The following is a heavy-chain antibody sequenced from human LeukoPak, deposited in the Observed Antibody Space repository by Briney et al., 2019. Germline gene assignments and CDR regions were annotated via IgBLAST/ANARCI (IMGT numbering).Heavy chain of an antibody. CDR3: VRRPVGAHPFDY. V-gene: IGHV3-7*01. CDR2: IKQDGSEK. D-gene: IGHD1-26*01. J-gene: IGHJ4*02. Sequence: GGSLRLSCAASGFTFSSYWMSWVRQAPGKGLEWVANIKQDGSEKYYVDSVKGRFTISRDNARNSLYLQMNSVGVEDTAVYYCVRRPVGAHPFDYWGQGTLVTVSS. CDR1: GFTFSSYW.